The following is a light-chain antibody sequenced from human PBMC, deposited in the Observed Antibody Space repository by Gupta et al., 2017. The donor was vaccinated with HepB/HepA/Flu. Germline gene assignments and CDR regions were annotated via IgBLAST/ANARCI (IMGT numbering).Light chain of an antibody. V-gene: IGKV1-33*01. CDR2: DAS. Sequence: MQMTQSPFSLSASVGDRVTITCQASQDISNYLNWYQQKPGKAPKLLIYDASNLETGVPSRFSGSGSGTDFTFAISSLQPKTIATYYCQQYDNLPRLTFGGGTKVEIK. CDR3: QQYDNLPRLT. J-gene: IGKJ4*01. CDR1: QDISNY.